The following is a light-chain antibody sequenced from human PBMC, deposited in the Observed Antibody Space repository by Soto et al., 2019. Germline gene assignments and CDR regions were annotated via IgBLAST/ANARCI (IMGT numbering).Light chain of an antibody. Sequence: QSALTQPASVSGSSGQSITISCTGTTSDFVSWYQQSPGQAPKLIIYEVANRPSGVSDRFSGSKSGNMASLTISGLRAEDEADYYCSSYTRRATLVFGGGTKLTVL. CDR3: SSYTRRATLV. CDR2: EVA. CDR1: TSDF. J-gene: IGLJ2*01. V-gene: IGLV2-14*01.